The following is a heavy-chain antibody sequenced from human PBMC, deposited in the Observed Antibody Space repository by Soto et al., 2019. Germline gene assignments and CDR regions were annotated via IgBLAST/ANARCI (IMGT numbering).Heavy chain of an antibody. CDR1: GFTFNTYA. J-gene: IGHJ4*02. CDR3: AKDPSRDDIWGSYIDY. D-gene: IGHD3-16*01. Sequence: GGALRLSCAASGFTFNTYAMSWVRQAPGKGLEWVSAISGSSGGTDYADSVKGRLTISRDNSKNTLYLQMNSLRAEDTAVYYCAKDPSRDDIWGSYIDYRGQGTLVTGSS. V-gene: IGHV3-23*01. CDR2: ISGSSGGT.